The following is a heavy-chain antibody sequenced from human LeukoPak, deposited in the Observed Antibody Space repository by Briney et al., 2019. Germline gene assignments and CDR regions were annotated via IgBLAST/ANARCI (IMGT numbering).Heavy chain of an antibody. CDR3: ITDSGDSPEY. CDR2: NKSKTDGGTP. CDR1: GFTFSNPR. D-gene: IGHD4-17*01. J-gene: IGHJ4*02. Sequence: GGSLTLFCAASGFTFSNPRMTWLRQAPGKALEWFGRNKSKTDGGTPDYPAPVKRRITISKEASKNTLYLLMNSLKTEYTAVYYCITDSGDSPEYWGQGTLVTVSS. V-gene: IGHV3-15*01.